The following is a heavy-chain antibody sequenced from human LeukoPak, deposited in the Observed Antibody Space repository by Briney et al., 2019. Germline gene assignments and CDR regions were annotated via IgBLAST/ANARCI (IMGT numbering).Heavy chain of an antibody. CDR3: ARSILEWLLPDY. CDR1: GYTFTGYY. CDR2: INPNSGGT. D-gene: IGHD3-3*01. J-gene: IGHJ4*02. Sequence: ASVKVSCKASGYTFTGYYMHWVRQAPGQGLEWMGWINPNSGGTNYAQKFQGRVTMTRDTSISTAYMELSRLRFDDTAVYYCARSILEWLLPDYWGQGTLVTVSS. V-gene: IGHV1-2*02.